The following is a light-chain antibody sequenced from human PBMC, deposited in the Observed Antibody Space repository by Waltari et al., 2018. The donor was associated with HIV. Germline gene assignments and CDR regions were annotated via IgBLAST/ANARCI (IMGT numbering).Light chain of an antibody. CDR1: SSNIGTSKY. CDR3: NSFTNSGTLE. CDR2: EVT. V-gene: IGLV2-14*01. J-gene: IGLJ3*02. Sequence: QSALTQPASVSGSPGQSITISCTGASSNIGTSKYVSWYLQRPGKAPQIFIYEVTNRPSGVSDRFSGSKSGNTASLTISRLQPEDEAVYFCNSFTNSGTLEFGGGTKLTVL.